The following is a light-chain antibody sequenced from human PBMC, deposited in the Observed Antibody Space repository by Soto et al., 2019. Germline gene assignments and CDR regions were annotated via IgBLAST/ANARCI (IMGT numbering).Light chain of an antibody. J-gene: IGKJ3*01. V-gene: IGKV1-33*01. CDR2: ETP. CDR3: QQRHCHPVT. CDR1: QDIGNY. Sequence: SSSYLYNTIGDRVTITFQASQDIGNYLNWYQQKPGKAPKILIYETPNMKIAFPSRFSGSGSGTDFSLTNNSLQPRYVATAYRQQRHCHPVTFCPGTKVDIK.